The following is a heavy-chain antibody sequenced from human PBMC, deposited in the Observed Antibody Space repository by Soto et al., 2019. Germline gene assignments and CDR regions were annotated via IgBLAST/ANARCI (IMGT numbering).Heavy chain of an antibody. CDR1: GFTFSSYA. Sequence: GGSLRLSCAASGFTFSSYAMHWVRQAPGKGLEWVAVISYDGSNKYYADSVKGRFTISRDNSKNTLYLQMNSLRAGDTAVYYCARDNYDSSGYDYWGQGTLVTVSS. D-gene: IGHD3-22*01. CDR3: ARDNYDSSGYDY. V-gene: IGHV3-30-3*01. J-gene: IGHJ4*02. CDR2: ISYDGSNK.